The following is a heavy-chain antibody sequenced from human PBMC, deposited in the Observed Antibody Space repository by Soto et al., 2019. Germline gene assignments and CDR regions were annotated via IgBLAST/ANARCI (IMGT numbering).Heavy chain of an antibody. Sequence: GGALRLSCAASGFTFSSYSMNWGRQAPGKGLEWVSSISSSSSYIYYADSVKGRFTISRDNAKNSLYLQMNSLRAEDTAVYYCVIDIPPSGAYSFDYSCQGTLVTVS. CDR3: VIDIPPSGAYSFDY. D-gene: IGHD3-22*01. V-gene: IGHV3-21*01. CDR1: GFTFSSYS. J-gene: IGHJ4*02. CDR2: ISSSSSYI.